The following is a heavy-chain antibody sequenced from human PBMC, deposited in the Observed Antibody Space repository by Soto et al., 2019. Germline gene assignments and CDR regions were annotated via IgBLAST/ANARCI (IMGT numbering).Heavy chain of an antibody. V-gene: IGHV4-31*03. CDR1: GAPIRSGGYY. CDR2: IYYTGST. CDR3: ARIEMASIK. Sequence: QVQMQESGPGLVKPSQTLSLTCSVSGAPIRSGGYYWSWLRQSPGKGLEWIGHIYYTGSTFYSPSLKSRLTISLDTSKNQFSLDLRSVTAADTAMYYCARIEMASIKWGRGTLVTVAS. J-gene: IGHJ4*02.